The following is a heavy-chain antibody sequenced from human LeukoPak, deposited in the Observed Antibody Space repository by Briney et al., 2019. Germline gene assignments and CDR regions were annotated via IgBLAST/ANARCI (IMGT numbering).Heavy chain of an antibody. V-gene: IGHV4-30-2*01. CDR1: GVPISSGGYS. D-gene: IGHD3-3*01. CDR2: IYHTGST. J-gene: IGHJ2*01. CDR3: ARAVSIVGLYYFDP. Sequence: KPSETLSLTCAVSGVPISSGGYSWSWLRQPPGQGLEWLGDIYHTGSTDYNPSLKSRLTISLDGSKNQFSLEVTSVTAADTAVYYCARAVSIVGLYYFDPWGRGTLVTVSS.